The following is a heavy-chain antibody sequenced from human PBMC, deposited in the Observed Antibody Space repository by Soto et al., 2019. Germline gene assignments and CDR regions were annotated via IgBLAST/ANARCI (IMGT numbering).Heavy chain of an antibody. CDR2: MDPKTGNT. V-gene: IGHV1-8*01. J-gene: IGHJ4*02. CDR1: GYSFTSYD. CDR3: ASVPSYYYDSSGYYYFDY. Sequence: ASVKVSCKASGYSFTSYDINWVRQATGQGLEWMGWMDPKTGNTDYGQKFQGRVTMTRNTSISTAYMELSSLRSEDTAVYYCASVPSYYYDSSGYYYFDYWGQGTLVTVSS. D-gene: IGHD3-22*01.